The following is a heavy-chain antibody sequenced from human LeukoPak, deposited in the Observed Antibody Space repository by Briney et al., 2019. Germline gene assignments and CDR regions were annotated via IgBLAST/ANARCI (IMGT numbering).Heavy chain of an antibody. CDR2: ISGSGGST. V-gene: IGHV3-23*01. CDR3: AKDVEYCSSTSCASAFHY. Sequence: GGSLRLSCAASGFTFSSYAMSWVRQAPGKGLEWVSAISGSGGSTYYADSVKGRFTISRDNSKNTPYLQMNSLRAEDTAVYYCAKDVEYCSSTSCASAFHYWGQGTLVTVSS. D-gene: IGHD2-2*01. J-gene: IGHJ4*02. CDR1: GFTFSSYA.